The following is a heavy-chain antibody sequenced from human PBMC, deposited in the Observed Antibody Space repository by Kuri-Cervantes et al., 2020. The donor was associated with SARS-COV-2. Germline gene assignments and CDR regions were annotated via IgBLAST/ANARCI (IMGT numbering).Heavy chain of an antibody. Sequence: ASVKVSCKVSGYTLTELSMHWVRQAPGKGLEWMGGLDPEDGETIYAQKFQGRVTMTGDTSTDTAYMELSSLRSEDTAVYYCATALAVAGTTNSYYYYYGMDVWGQGTTVTVSS. CDR1: GYTLTELS. V-gene: IGHV1-24*01. CDR3: ATALAVAGTTNSYYYYYGMDV. J-gene: IGHJ6*02. CDR2: LDPEDGET. D-gene: IGHD6-19*01.